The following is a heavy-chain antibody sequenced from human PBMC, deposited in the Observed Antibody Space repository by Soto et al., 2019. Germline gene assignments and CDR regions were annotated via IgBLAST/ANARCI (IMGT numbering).Heavy chain of an antibody. CDR1: GYSFTSYW. CDR2: IYPGDSDT. D-gene: IGHD3-22*01. CDR3: ARELASRYYYDISGPIDY. J-gene: IGHJ4*02. Sequence: GESLKISCKGSGYSFTSYWIGWVRQMPGKGLEWMGIIYPGDSDTRYSPSFQGQVTISADMSISTAYLQWSSLKASDTAMYYCARELASRYYYDISGPIDYWGQGTLVTVSS. V-gene: IGHV5-51*01.